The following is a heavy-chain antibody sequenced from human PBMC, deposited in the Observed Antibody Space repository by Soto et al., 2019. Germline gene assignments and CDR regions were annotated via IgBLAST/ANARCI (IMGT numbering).Heavy chain of an antibody. V-gene: IGHV4-31*03. CDR3: ARVDRYYYYYGMDV. Sequence: QVQLQESGPGLVKPSQTLSLTCTVSGGSISSGGYYWSWIRQHPGKGLECIGYIYYSGGPYYNPSLKSRLTISVDTSKNQFSLKLSSVTAADTAVYYCARVDRYYYYYGMDVWGQGTTVTVSS. D-gene: IGHD3-9*01. CDR1: GGSISSGGYY. CDR2: IYYSGGP. J-gene: IGHJ6*02.